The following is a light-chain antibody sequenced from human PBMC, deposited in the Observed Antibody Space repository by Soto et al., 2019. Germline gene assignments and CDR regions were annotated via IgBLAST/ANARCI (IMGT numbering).Light chain of an antibody. CDR1: QSVTSN. V-gene: IGKV3-15*01. CDR2: GAS. J-gene: IGKJ5*01. CDR3: QQYNNWPPT. Sequence: EIVMTQSPDTLSVSPGERATLSCRASQSVTSNLAWYQRKPGQAPRLLIYGASTRATGIPARFSGSGSGTEFTLTISSLQSEDFAVYYCQQYNNWPPTFGQGTRLEIK.